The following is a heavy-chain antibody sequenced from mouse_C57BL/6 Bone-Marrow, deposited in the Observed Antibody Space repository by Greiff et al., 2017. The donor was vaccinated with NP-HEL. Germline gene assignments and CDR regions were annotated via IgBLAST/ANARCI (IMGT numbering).Heavy chain of an antibody. Sequence: EVQLQQSGPELVKPGASVKISCKASGYTFTDYYMNWVKQSHGKSLEWIGDINPNNGGTSYNQKFKGKATLTVDKSSSTAYMELRSLTSEDSAVYDCARKDYYGSSYGYWGQGTTLTVSS. CDR3: ARKDYYGSSYGY. V-gene: IGHV1-26*01. D-gene: IGHD1-1*01. CDR2: INPNNGGT. CDR1: GYTFTDYY. J-gene: IGHJ2*01.